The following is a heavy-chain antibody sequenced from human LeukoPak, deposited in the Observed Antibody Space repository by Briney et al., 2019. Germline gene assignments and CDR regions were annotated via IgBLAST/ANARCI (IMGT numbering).Heavy chain of an antibody. CDR3: ARRDYSSSWVR. V-gene: IGHV4-59*05. CDR2: IYYSGST. J-gene: IGHJ4*02. CDR1: GGSISSYY. Sequence: SETLSLTCTVSGGSISSYYWSWIRQPPGKGLEWIGSIYYSGSTYYNPSLKSRVTISVDTSKNQFSLKLSSVTAADTAAYYCARRDYSSSWVRWGQGTLVTVSS. D-gene: IGHD6-13*01.